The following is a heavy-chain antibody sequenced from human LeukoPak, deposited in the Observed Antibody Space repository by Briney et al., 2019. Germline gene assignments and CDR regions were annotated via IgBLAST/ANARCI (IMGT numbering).Heavy chain of an antibody. J-gene: IGHJ4*02. CDR2: IKQDGSEK. V-gene: IGHV3-7*01. Sequence: PGGSLRLSCAGSGFTFSNYWMSWVRQAPGEGLEWVAHIKQDGSEKYYVDSVKGRFTISRDNAKNSLWLQMNSLGAEDTALYYCVTCASDRDPAPLNSWGQGTLVTVSS. CDR3: VTCASDRDPAPLNS. CDR1: GFTFSNYW. D-gene: IGHD5-24*01.